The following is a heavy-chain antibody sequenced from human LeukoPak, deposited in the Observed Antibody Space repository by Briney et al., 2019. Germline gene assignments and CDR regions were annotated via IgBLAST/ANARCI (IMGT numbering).Heavy chain of an antibody. V-gene: IGHV1-69*04. J-gene: IGHJ5*02. CDR1: GGTFSSYA. CDR3: ARLHVKVVPNWFDP. D-gene: IGHD2-2*01. Sequence: GASVKVSCKASGGTFSSYAISWVRQAPGQGLEWMGRSIPMFGIANYGQKLQGRVTMTTDTSTSTAYMELRSLRSDDTAVYYCARLHVKVVPNWFDPWGQGTLVTVSS. CDR2: SIPMFGIA.